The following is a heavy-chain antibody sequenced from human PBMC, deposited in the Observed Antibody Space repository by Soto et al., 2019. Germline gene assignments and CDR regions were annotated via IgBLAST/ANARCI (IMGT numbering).Heavy chain of an antibody. V-gene: IGHV1-69*01. Sequence: SVKVSCEASGGTFSSYAISWVRQAPGQGLEWMGGIIPIFGTANYAQKFQGRVTITADESTSTAYMELSSLRSEDTAVYYCARSDYYDSSGSGYAFDIWGQGTMVTVSS. J-gene: IGHJ3*02. CDR3: ARSDYYDSSGSGYAFDI. D-gene: IGHD3-22*01. CDR2: IIPIFGTA. CDR1: GGTFSSYA.